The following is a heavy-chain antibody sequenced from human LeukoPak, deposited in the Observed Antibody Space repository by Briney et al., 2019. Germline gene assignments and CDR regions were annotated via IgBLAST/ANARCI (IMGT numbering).Heavy chain of an antibody. CDR2: IIPILGIA. Sequence: SVKVSCKASGGTFSSYAISWVRQAPGQGLEWMGRIIPILGIANYAQKFQGRVTITADKSTSTAYMELSSLRSEDTAVYYCARDHVGETTANWFDPWGQGTLVTVSS. V-gene: IGHV1-69*04. CDR3: ARDHVGETTANWFDP. J-gene: IGHJ5*02. D-gene: IGHD3-16*01. CDR1: GGTFSSYA.